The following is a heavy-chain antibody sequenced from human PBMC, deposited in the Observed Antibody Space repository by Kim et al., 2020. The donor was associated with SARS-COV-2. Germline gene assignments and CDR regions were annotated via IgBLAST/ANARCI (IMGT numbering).Heavy chain of an antibody. J-gene: IGHJ4*02. V-gene: IGHV3-33*06. D-gene: IGHD3-10*01. CDR3: AKDQGYYYGSGHNTYVAFTFDY. Sequence: GGSLRLSCAASGFTFSSYGMHWVRQAPGKGLEWVAVIWYDGSNKYYADSVKGRFTISRDNSKNTLYLQMNSLRAEDTAVYYCAKDQGYYYGSGHNTYVAFTFDYWGQGTLVTVSS. CDR2: IWYDGSNK. CDR1: GFTFSSYG.